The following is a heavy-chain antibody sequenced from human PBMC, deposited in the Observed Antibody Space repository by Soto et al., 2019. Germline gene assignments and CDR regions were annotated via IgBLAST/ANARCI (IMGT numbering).Heavy chain of an antibody. V-gene: IGHV1-3*01. CDR1: GYTFANYA. Sequence: QVQLVQSGAEVKEPGASVKVSCKASGYTFANYAIHWVRQAPGQRLEWMGWINAGNGNPKYSQKFQDRVPISRDTSATTAYMEMSSLRSEDTAVYYCARGSYYFESSGYYPDYWGQGTLVTVSS. CDR3: ARGSYYFESSGYYPDY. CDR2: INAGNGNP. D-gene: IGHD3-22*01. J-gene: IGHJ4*02.